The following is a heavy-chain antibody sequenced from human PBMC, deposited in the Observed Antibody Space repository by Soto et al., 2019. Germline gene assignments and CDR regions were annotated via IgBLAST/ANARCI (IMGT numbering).Heavy chain of an antibody. Sequence: PGGSLRLSCAASGFTFSSYSMNWVRQAPGKGLEWVSYISNNRSTKYYADSVKGRFTISRDNSKNTLYLQMNSLRAEDTAVYYCARGTSDSSTCYYDSSGPSDYWGQGTLVTVSS. V-gene: IGHV3-48*01. CDR3: ARGTSDSSTCYYDSSGPSDY. CDR1: GFTFSSYS. D-gene: IGHD3-22*01. CDR2: ISNNRSTK. J-gene: IGHJ4*02.